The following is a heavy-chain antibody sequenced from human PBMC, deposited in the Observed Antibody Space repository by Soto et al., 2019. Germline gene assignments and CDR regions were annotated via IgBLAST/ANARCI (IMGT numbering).Heavy chain of an antibody. V-gene: IGHV4-31*02. D-gene: IGHD3-10*01. J-gene: IGHJ1*01. Sequence: WTWIRQHPGKGLEWIGNIHHSGSTFYNPSLKSRVSISVDTSKNQFSLELSSVTAADTAVYFCVRGVLSWGQGTLVTVSS. CDR2: IHHSGST. CDR3: VRGVLS.